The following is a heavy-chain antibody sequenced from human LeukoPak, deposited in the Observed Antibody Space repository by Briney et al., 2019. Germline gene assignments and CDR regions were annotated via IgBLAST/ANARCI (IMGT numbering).Heavy chain of an antibody. CDR1: GGSISSYY. CDR3: ARKVGYYFVDAFDI. Sequence: PSETLSLTCTVSGGSISSYYWSWIRQPPGKGLEWIGYIYYSGSTNYNPSLKGRVTISVDTSKNQFSLKLSSVTAADTAVYYCARKVGYYFVDAFDIWGQGTMVTVSS. CDR2: IYYSGST. V-gene: IGHV4-59*01. D-gene: IGHD3-22*01. J-gene: IGHJ3*02.